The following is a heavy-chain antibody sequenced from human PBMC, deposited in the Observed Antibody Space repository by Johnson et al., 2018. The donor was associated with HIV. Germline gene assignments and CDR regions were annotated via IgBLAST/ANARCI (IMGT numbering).Heavy chain of an antibody. CDR2: INWNGGTP. Sequence: VQLVESGGGVVQPGGSLRLSCEASGFTFDEYDMSWVRQAPGKGLEWVSGINWNGGTPGSADSVKNRFTISRDNDKNSLYLQMHSLRAEDTAVYYCGRDGPVDWVAAFDIWGQGTLVTVSS. CDR1: GFTFDEYD. V-gene: IGHV3-20*04. J-gene: IGHJ3*02. D-gene: IGHD3-9*01. CDR3: GRDGPVDWVAAFDI.